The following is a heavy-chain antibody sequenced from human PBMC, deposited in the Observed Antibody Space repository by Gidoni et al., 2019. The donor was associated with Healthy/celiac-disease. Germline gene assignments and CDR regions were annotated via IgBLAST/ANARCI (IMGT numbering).Heavy chain of an antibody. CDR3: ATVYGSGSYSYYYGMDV. D-gene: IGHD3-10*01. V-gene: IGHV1-24*01. Sequence: QVQLVQSGAEVKKPGASGKVSCKVSGYTLTELAMHWVRQAPGKGLEWMGGFDPEDGETIYAQKFQGRVTMTEDTSTDTAYMELSSLRSEDTAVYYCATVYGSGSYSYYYGMDVWGQGTTVTVSS. CDR1: GYTLTELA. J-gene: IGHJ6*02. CDR2: FDPEDGET.